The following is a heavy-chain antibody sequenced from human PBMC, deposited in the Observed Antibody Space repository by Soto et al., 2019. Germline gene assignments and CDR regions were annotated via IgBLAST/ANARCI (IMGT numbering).Heavy chain of an antibody. J-gene: IGHJ4*02. CDR2: LTGGGNT. Sequence: EVQLLESGGGVVQPGGSLRLSCAASGFTFTNYAMNWVRQAPGKGLEWVSSLTGGGNTYYADSVMGRFTISRDPSESTLFLQMNSLKAEDTAGYYCAKVPWGSSRTGGFDYWGQGTLVTVSS. CDR1: GFTFTNYA. D-gene: IGHD6-6*01. CDR3: AKVPWGSSRTGGFDY. V-gene: IGHV3-23*01.